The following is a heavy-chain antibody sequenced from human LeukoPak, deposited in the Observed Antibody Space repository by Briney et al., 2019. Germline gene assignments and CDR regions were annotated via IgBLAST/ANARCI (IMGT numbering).Heavy chain of an antibody. J-gene: IGHJ4*02. CDR3: ARAPRYYDASGSYPLGH. D-gene: IGHD3-22*01. CDR2: IRSASGGT. Sequence: GASVKVSCKASGYTFSDYYMYWVRQAPGQGLEWMGRIRSASGGTNYAQKFQGRVTMTRDTSISTAYMELSRLRPDDTAVYYCARAPRYYDASGSYPLGHWGQGTLVTVSS. V-gene: IGHV1-2*06. CDR1: GYTFSDYY.